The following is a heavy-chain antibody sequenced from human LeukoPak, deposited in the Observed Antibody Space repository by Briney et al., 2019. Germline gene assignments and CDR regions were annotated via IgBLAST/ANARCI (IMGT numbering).Heavy chain of an antibody. Sequence: GGSLRLSCAASGFTFSSYAMHWVRQAPGKGLEWVAVISYDGSNKYYADSVKGRFTISRDNSKNTLYLQMNSLRAEDTAVYYCAKDHCSSTSCHGRCFDLWGRGTLVTVSS. V-gene: IGHV3-30-3*01. D-gene: IGHD2-2*01. CDR1: GFTFSSYA. J-gene: IGHJ2*01. CDR2: ISYDGSNK. CDR3: AKDHCSSTSCHGRCFDL.